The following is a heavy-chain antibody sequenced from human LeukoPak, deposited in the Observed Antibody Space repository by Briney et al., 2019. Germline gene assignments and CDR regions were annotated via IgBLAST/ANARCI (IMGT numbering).Heavy chain of an antibody. V-gene: IGHV3-30*19. CDR2: ISYDGSNK. Sequence: PGRSLRLSCAASGFTFSSYGMHWVRQAPGKGLEWVAVISYDGSNKYYADSVKGRFTISRDNSKNTLYLQMNSLRAEDTAVYYCARPLGYYYDSSGPEGFDYWGQGTLVTVSS. CDR1: GFTFSSYG. D-gene: IGHD3-22*01. J-gene: IGHJ4*02. CDR3: ARPLGYYYDSSGPEGFDY.